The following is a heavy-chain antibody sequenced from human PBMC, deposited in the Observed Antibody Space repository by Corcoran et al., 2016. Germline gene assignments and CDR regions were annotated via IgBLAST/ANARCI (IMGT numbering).Heavy chain of an antibody. CDR1: GFTFSSYW. CDR2: IKQDGSEK. Sequence: EVQLVESGGGLVQPGGSLRLSCAASGFTFSSYWMSWVRQAPGKGLEWVANIKQDGSEKYYVDSVKGRFTISRDNAKNSLYLQMNSLRAEDPAVYYCVREGGPLRYFDWLLYPPYYLDYWGQGTLVTVSS. CDR3: VREGGPLRYFDWLLYPPYYLDY. J-gene: IGHJ4*02. D-gene: IGHD3-9*01. V-gene: IGHV3-7*03.